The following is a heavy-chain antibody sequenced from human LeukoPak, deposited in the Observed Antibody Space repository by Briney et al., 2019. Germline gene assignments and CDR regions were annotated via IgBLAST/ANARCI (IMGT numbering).Heavy chain of an antibody. J-gene: IGHJ4*02. V-gene: IGHV1-2*02. Sequence: ASVKVSCKASGYTLTGSYIHRVRQAPGQGLEWMGWINPNSGGTSSAQKFQGRVTMTRDTSVSTAYMELSRLRSDDTALYYCARETGYCSGGRCYFIYWGQGTLVTVSS. CDR1: GYTLTGSY. CDR3: ARETGYCSGGRCYFIY. D-gene: IGHD2-15*01. CDR2: INPNSGGT.